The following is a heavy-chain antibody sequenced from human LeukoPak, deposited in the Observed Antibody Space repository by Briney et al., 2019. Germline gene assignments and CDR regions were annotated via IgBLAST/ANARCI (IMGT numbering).Heavy chain of an antibody. V-gene: IGHV3-23*01. CDR1: GFTFSSYA. Sequence: TGGSLRLSCAASGFTFSSYAMSWVRQAPGKGLEWVSAISGSGGSTYYADSVKGRFTISRDHSKNTLYLQMNSLRAEDTAVYYCAKAPSPVLRFLEWLNGIDYWGQGTLVTVSS. CDR3: AKAPSPVLRFLEWLNGIDY. CDR2: ISGSGGST. D-gene: IGHD3-3*01. J-gene: IGHJ4*02.